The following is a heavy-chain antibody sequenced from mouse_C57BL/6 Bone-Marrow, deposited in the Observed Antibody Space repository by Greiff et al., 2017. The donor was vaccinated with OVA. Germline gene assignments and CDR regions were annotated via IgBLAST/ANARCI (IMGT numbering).Heavy chain of an antibody. CDR2: IRLKSDNYET. J-gene: IGHJ3*01. D-gene: IGHD2-3*01. V-gene: IGHV6-3*01. CDR3: TDGYSPFAY. CDR1: GFTFSNYW. Sequence: EVKVEESGGGLVQPGGSMKLSCVASGFTFSNYWMNWVRQSPEKGLEWVAQIRLKSDNYETHYEESVKGRFTISRDDSKSGVYRQMNNLRAEDTGIYYCTDGYSPFAYWGQGTLVTVSA.